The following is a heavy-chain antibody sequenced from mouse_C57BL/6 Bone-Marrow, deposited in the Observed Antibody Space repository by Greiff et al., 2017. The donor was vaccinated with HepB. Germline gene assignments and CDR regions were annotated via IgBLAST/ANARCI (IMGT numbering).Heavy chain of an antibody. V-gene: IGHV1-54*01. CDR1: GYAFTNYL. CDR2: INPGSGGT. CDR3: ARWNYYGSSSWFAY. D-gene: IGHD1-1*01. J-gene: IGHJ3*01. Sequence: QVQLQQSGAELVRPGTSVKVSCKASGYAFTNYLIEWVKQRPGQGLEWIGVINPGSGGTNYNEKFKGKATLTADKSSSTAYMQLSSLTSEDSAVYFCARWNYYGSSSWFAYWGQGTLVTVSA.